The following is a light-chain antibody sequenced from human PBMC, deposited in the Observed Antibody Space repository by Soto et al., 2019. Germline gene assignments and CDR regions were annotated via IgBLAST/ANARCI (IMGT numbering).Light chain of an antibody. CDR3: AAWDDSLNGPL. CDR1: SSNIGSNT. V-gene: IGLV1-44*01. CDR2: SNN. J-gene: IGLJ3*02. Sequence: QSVLTQPPAASGTPGQRVTIYCSGSSSNIGSNTVNWYQQLPGTAPTLLIYSNNQRPSGVPDRFSGSKSGTSASLAVNGLQSGDEADYYCAAWDDSLNGPLFGGGTKLTVL.